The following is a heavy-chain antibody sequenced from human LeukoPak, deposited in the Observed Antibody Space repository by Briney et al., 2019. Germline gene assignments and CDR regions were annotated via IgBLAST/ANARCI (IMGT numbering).Heavy chain of an antibody. J-gene: IGHJ4*02. Sequence: PGGSLRLSCAASGFTFIDYSMHWVRQAAGKRLECVAIICSDATNTYYAVSVKGRLTISRDDSKNTLSLQMNSLRAEDTAVYYCARDYSWVLDSWGQGTLVTVSS. CDR3: ARDYSWVLDS. CDR2: ICSDATNT. CDR1: GFTFIDYS. D-gene: IGHD2-21*01. V-gene: IGHV3-33*01.